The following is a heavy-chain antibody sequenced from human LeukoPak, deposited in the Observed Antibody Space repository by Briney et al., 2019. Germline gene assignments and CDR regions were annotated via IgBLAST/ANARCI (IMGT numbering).Heavy chain of an antibody. J-gene: IGHJ4*02. V-gene: IGHV4-59*01. CDR1: GASITTYY. CDR3: ARDILDVGATHYFDY. Sequence: KSSETLSLTCTVSGASITTYYWSWIRQPPGKGLEYIGQIHSSGNANYNPSLKSRVAMSLDASKNQFSLTVSSVTAADTAIYYCARDILDVGATHYFDYWGQGSLLTVSS. CDR2: IHSSGNA. D-gene: IGHD1-26*01.